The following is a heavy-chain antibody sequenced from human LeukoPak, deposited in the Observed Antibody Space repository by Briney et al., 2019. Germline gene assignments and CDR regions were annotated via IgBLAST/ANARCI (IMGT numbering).Heavy chain of an antibody. CDR1: GGSFSGYY. J-gene: IGHJ3*02. CDR2: INRSGST. CDR3: ARPRRYYDFWSGYYPGAFDI. V-gene: IGHV4-34*01. D-gene: IGHD3-3*01. Sequence: SETLSLTCAVYGGSFSGYYWSWIRQPPGKGLEWIGEINRSGSTNYNPSLKSRVTVSVDTSKNQFSLKLSSVTAADTAVYYCARPRRYYDFWSGYYPGAFDIWGQGTMVTVSS.